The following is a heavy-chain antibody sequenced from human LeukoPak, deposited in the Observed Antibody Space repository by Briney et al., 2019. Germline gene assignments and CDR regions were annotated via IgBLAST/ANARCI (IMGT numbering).Heavy chain of an antibody. CDR3: ARGRYGWLPFDY. D-gene: IGHD3-16*01. CDR1: GDSISSSSYY. V-gene: IGHV4-61*05. Sequence: SETLSLTCTVSGDSISSSSYYWGWIRQPQGKGLEWIGYIYYSGSTNYNPSLKSRVTISVDTSKNQFTLKLSSVTAADTAVYYCARGRYGWLPFDYWGQGTLVTVSS. CDR2: IYYSGST. J-gene: IGHJ4*02.